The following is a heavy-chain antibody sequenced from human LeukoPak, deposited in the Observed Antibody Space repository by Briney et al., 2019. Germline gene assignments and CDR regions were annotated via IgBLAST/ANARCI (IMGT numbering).Heavy chain of an antibody. D-gene: IGHD6-13*01. Sequence: GGSLRLSCAASGFTFSSYSMNWVRQAPGKGLEWVSSISSSSSYIYYADSLKGRFTISRDNAKNSLYLQMNSLRAEDTAVYYCARVWSPPYTSTWPDYFDYWGQGTLVTVSS. CDR1: GFTFSSYS. V-gene: IGHV3-21*01. CDR2: ISSSSSYI. J-gene: IGHJ4*02. CDR3: ARVWSPPYTSTWPDYFDY.